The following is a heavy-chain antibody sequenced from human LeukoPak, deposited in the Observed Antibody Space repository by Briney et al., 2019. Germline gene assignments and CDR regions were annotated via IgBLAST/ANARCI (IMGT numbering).Heavy chain of an antibody. CDR2: IYHSGST. D-gene: IGHD1-26*01. CDR1: GGSISSDGYY. V-gene: IGHV4-30-2*01. J-gene: IGHJ4*02. CDR3: ARGSSGSYSF. Sequence: SETLSLTCTVSGGSISSDGYYWSWIRQPPGKGLEWIGYIYHSGSTYYNPSLKSRVTISVDTPKNQFSLKLSSVTAADTAVYYCARGSSGSYSFWGQGTLVTVSS.